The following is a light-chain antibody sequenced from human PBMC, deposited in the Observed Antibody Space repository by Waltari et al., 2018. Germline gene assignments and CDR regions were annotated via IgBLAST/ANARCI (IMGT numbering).Light chain of an antibody. J-gene: IGKJ1*01. CDR2: SAS. V-gene: IGKV3-15*01. Sequence: DIVRTQSPVILTLSLGERATLSCRASQSVASRLAWYKQTPGQAPSLLIYSASTRATGVPDRFSGSGSGTEFTLTISSLQSEDFGIYYCQHYGDWPPQWTFGQGTKVEIK. CDR1: QSVASR. CDR3: QHYGDWPPQWT.